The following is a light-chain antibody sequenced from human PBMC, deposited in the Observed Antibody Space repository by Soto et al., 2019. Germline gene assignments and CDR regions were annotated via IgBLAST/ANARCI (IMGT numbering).Light chain of an antibody. CDR3: CSSGGSPTSA. J-gene: IGLJ1*01. CDR1: SSNVGSYKL. CDR2: GVN. Sequence: QSALTQPASVSGSPGQSITISCTGTSSNVGSYKLVSWYQQHPGKAPKLMIFGVNKRTSGVSNRVSGSKCGNTASLTISGLHVEDDADYYCCSSGGSPTSAFGAGTQVTVL. V-gene: IGLV2-23*02.